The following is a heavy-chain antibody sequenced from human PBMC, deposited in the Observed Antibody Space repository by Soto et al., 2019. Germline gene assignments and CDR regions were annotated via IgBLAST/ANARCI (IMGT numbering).Heavy chain of an antibody. J-gene: IGHJ4*02. D-gene: IGHD6-13*01. CDR1: EFTFSSHA. Sequence: QVQLMESGGGVVQPGRSLRLSCAASEFTFSSHAMHWVRQAPGKGLEWVAVTSSDGSTNFYGDSVKGRFTISRDNSKNALYLPMNNLSVEDAAVYHCARDRAGPGTVDYWGQGTLVSVSS. CDR2: TSSDGSTN. CDR3: ARDRAGPGTVDY. V-gene: IGHV3-30-3*01.